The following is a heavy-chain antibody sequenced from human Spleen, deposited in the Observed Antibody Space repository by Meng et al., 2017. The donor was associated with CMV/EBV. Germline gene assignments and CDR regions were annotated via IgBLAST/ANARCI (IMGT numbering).Heavy chain of an antibody. D-gene: IGHD2-15*01. CDR1: GGSIRSSSYY. V-gene: IGHV4-39*07. Sequence: SETLSLTCTVSGGSIRSSSYYWGWIRQPPGKGLEWIGTIFYSGTTYYNPSLKSRVTTSEDTSKNQFSLNLTSLTAADTAVYYCARVREVVVVFTTLAYDIWGQGTMVTVSS. CDR2: IFYSGTT. J-gene: IGHJ3*02. CDR3: ARVREVVVVFTTLAYDI.